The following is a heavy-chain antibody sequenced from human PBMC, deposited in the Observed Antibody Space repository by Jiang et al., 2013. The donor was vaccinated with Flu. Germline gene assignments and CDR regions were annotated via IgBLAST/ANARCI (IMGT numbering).Heavy chain of an antibody. D-gene: IGHD6-13*01. CDR3: ARDHSSSWYPTLDY. J-gene: IGHJ4*02. CDR1: TFTSYA. CDR2: INTNTGNP. Sequence: TFTSYAMNWVRQAPGQGLEWMGWINTNTGNPTYAQGFTGRFVFSLDTSVSTAYLQISSLKAEDTAVYYCARDHSSSWYPTLDYWGQGTLVTVSS. V-gene: IGHV7-4-1*02.